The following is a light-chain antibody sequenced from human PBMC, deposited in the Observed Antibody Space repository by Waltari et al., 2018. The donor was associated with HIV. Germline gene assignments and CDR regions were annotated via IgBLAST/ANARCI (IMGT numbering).Light chain of an antibody. CDR2: SNN. V-gene: IGLV1-44*01. CDR3: AAWDDSLNGYV. J-gene: IGLJ1*01. CDR1: SPNTGCTT. Sequence: QSVLTQPPSASGTPWQRVTISSSASSPNTGCTTVHRYQHLPGTPPKLLIYSNNQRPSGVPDRFSGSKSGTSASLAISGLHSEDEADYYCAAWDDSLNGYVFGTGTKVTVL.